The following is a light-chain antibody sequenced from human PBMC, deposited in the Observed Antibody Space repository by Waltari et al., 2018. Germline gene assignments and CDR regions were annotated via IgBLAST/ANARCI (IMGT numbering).Light chain of an antibody. J-gene: IGKJ1*01. Sequence: VLTQSPGTLSLSAGERAPLPCRASQSVSSSYLAWYQQKPGQAPRLLIYGASSRATGIPDRFSGSGSGTDFTLTISRLEPEDFAVYYCQQYGSSRTFGQGTKVEIK. CDR2: GAS. V-gene: IGKV3-20*01. CDR1: QSVSSSY. CDR3: QQYGSSRT.